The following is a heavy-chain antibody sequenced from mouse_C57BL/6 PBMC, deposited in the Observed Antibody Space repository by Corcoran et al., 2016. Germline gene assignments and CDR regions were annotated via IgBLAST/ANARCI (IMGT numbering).Heavy chain of an antibody. J-gene: IGHJ4*01. CDR3: ARGYYDYDGGYAMDY. CDR2: ISYDGSN. CDR1: GYSITSGYS. V-gene: IGHV3-6*01. D-gene: IGHD2-4*01. Sequence: DVQLQESGPGLVKPSQSLSLTCSVTGYSITSGYSWNWIRQFPGNKLEWMGYISYDGSNNYNPSLKNRISITRDTSKNQFFLKLNSVTTEDTATYYCARGYYDYDGGYAMDYWGQGTSVTVSS.